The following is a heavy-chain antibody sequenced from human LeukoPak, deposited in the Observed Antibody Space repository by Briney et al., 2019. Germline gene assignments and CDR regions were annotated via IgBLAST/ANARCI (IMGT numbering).Heavy chain of an antibody. CDR1: GYDFSNHW. D-gene: IGHD2-2*01. Sequence: GESLKISCKGSGYDFSNHWIAWVRQMPGKGLEWMGIIYTGDSNTKYSPSFQGQVTISVDKSISTAYLQWSSLKASDTAMYYCARLGGSAYCVSTTCHFDYWGQGTLVTVSS. CDR3: ARLGGSAYCVSTTCHFDY. CDR2: IYTGDSNT. V-gene: IGHV5-51*01. J-gene: IGHJ4*02.